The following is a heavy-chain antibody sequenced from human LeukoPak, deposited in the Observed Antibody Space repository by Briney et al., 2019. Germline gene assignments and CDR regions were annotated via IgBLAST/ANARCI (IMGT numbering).Heavy chain of an antibody. CDR3: ASSPYYYDSSGSAFDI. D-gene: IGHD3-22*01. J-gene: IGHJ3*02. CDR1: GFTFSSYA. CDR2: ISGSGGST. V-gene: IGHV3-23*01. Sequence: PGGSLRLSCAASGFTFSSYAMSWVRQAPGKGLEWVSAISGSGGSTYYADSVKGRFTISRDNSKNTLYLQMNSLRAEDTAVYYCASSPYYYDSSGSAFDIWGQGTMVTVSS.